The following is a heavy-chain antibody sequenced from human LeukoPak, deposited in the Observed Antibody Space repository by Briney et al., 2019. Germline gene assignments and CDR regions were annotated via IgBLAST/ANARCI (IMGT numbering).Heavy chain of an antibody. Sequence: ASVKVSCKASGYTFTGYYMHWVRQAPGQGLEWMGWINPKSGSTNYAQKFQGRVTMTRDTSISTTYMELSRLTPDDTAVYYCAGDSAYYTPDNWCDPWGQGTLVTVSS. V-gene: IGHV1-2*02. CDR2: INPKSGST. D-gene: IGHD3-22*01. CDR3: AGDSAYYTPDNWCDP. CDR1: GYTFTGYY. J-gene: IGHJ5*02.